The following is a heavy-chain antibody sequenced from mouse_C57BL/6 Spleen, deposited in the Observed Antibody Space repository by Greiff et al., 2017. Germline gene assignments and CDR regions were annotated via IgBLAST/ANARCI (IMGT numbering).Heavy chain of an antibody. CDR2: IHPNSGST. CDR1: GYTFTSYW. Sequence: VQLQQPGAELVKPGASVKLSCKASGYTFTSYWMHWVKQRPGQGLEWIGMIHPNSGSTNYNEKFKSKATLTVDKSSSTAYMQLSSLTSEDSAVYYCARLRDYESYWYFDVWGTGTTVTVSS. J-gene: IGHJ1*03. D-gene: IGHD2-4*01. V-gene: IGHV1-64*01. CDR3: ARLRDYESYWYFDV.